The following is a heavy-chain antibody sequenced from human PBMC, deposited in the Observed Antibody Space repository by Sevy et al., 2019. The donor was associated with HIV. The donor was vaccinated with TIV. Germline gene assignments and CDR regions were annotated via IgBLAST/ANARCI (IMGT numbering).Heavy chain of an antibody. Sequence: GGSLRLSCAASGFTFSSYNMNWVRQAPGKGLEWVSYISTSSSTIYYADSVKGRFTMSRDNAKHSLYLQMNGLRAEDTAVYYCATIVDFWSGPDAFDIWGQGTMVTVSS. CDR3: ATIVDFWSGPDAFDI. CDR1: GFTFSSYN. CDR2: ISTSSSTI. V-gene: IGHV3-48*01. J-gene: IGHJ3*02. D-gene: IGHD3-3*01.